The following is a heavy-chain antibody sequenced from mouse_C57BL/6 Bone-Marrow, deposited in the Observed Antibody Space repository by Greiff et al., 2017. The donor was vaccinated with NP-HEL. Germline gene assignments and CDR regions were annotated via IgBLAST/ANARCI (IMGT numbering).Heavy chain of an antibody. V-gene: IGHV1-85*01. Sequence: VQLQQSGPELVKPGASVKLSCKASGYTFTSYDINWVKQRPGQGLEWIGWIYPRDGSTKYNEKFKGKATLTVDTSSSPAYMELHSLASDDSAVYFCARRIGYGSAAWFAYWGQGTLVTVAA. CDR1: GYTFTSYD. CDR3: ARRIGYGSAAWFAY. CDR2: IYPRDGST. J-gene: IGHJ3*01. D-gene: IGHD1-1*01.